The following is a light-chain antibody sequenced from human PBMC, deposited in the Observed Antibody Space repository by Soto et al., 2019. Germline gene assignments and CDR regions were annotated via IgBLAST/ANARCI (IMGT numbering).Light chain of an antibody. J-gene: IGLJ3*02. CDR2: SNN. Sequence: QSVLTQPPSASGTPGQRVTISCSGSSSNIGSKTVNWYQQFPGRAPKLLIYSNNQRPSAVPDRLYGSTSGTSASLAISVLQSEDDADYYCAAWDDSLNGPVFGGGTKLTVL. CDR1: SSNIGSKT. V-gene: IGLV1-44*01. CDR3: AAWDDSLNGPV.